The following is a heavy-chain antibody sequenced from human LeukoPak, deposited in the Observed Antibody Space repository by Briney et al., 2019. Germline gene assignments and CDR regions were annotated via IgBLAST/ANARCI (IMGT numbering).Heavy chain of an antibody. CDR2: INPNSGGT. Sequence: GASVKVSRKASGYTFTGYYMHWVRQAPGQGLEWMGWINPNSGGTNYAQKFQGRVTMTRDTSISTAYTELSRLRSDDTAVYYCASTVGYSSGWYSSGAFDIWGQGTMVTVSS. J-gene: IGHJ3*02. CDR1: GYTFTGYY. CDR3: ASTVGYSSGWYSSGAFDI. V-gene: IGHV1-2*02. D-gene: IGHD6-19*01.